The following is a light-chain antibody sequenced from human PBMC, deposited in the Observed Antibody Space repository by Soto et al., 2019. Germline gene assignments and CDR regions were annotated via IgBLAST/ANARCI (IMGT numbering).Light chain of an antibody. Sequence: VLTQSPGTLSLSPGERATLSCRASQSVTSSYLAWYQQKPGQPLSLVNYAASSMDTGVPDRFSGSGSGTDFSLNITRLEPEDFAVYYCQQDDGSHSTFGQGTKLEIK. V-gene: IGKV3-20*01. CDR2: AAS. CDR1: QSVTSSY. CDR3: QQDDGSHST. J-gene: IGKJ2*01.